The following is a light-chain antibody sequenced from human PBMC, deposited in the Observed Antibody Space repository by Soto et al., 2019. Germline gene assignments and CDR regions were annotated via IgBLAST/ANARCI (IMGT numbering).Light chain of an antibody. CDR2: GAS. Sequence: EIVLTQSPGTLSLSPGERATLSCRASQSVSSSYLAWYQQKPGQAPWLLIYGASSRATGIPDRFSGSGSGTDFTLTISRLEPEDFAVFYCQHYGSSPYTFGQGTKLEIK. CDR1: QSVSSSY. V-gene: IGKV3-20*01. J-gene: IGKJ2*01. CDR3: QHYGSSPYT.